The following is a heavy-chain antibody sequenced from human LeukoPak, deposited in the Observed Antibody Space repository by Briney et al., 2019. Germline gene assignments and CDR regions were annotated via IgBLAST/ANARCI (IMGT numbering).Heavy chain of an antibody. Sequence: GGSLRLSCAASGFTFSIYEMNWVRQAPGKGLEWVSSSSGSTIYYADSVKGRFTISRDNAKNSLYLQMNSLRAEDTAIYYCAREDSSGLDYWGQGTWSPSPQ. V-gene: IGHV3-48*03. CDR2: SSSGSTI. CDR3: AREDSSGLDY. D-gene: IGHD6-19*01. CDR1: GFTFSIYE. J-gene: IGHJ4*02.